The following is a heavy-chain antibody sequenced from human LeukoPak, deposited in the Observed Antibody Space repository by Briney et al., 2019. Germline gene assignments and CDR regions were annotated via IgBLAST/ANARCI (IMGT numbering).Heavy chain of an antibody. V-gene: IGHV3-21*04. CDR2: ISSSSSYI. D-gene: IGHD6-19*01. CDR3: AKESVAGTGYFDY. Sequence: PGGSLRLSCAASGFTFSSYSMNWVRQAPGKGLEWVSSISSSSSYIYYADSVKGRFTISRDNAKNSLYLQMNSLRAEDTAVYYCAKESVAGTGYFDYWGQGTLVTVSS. CDR1: GFTFSSYS. J-gene: IGHJ4*02.